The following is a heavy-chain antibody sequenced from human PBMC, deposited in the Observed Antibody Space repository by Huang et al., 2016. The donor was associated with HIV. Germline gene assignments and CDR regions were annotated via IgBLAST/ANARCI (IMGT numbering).Heavy chain of an antibody. J-gene: IGHJ3*02. CDR2: IYYSGSN. Sequence: QLQLQGSGPGLVKPSEPLSLTCTVPGGSITSSSYYWGWIRQPPGRGLEWVGIIYYSGSNDDSPSLKSSVTVSGDTSKSQLSLKLSSVTDADKDVYYCARHCSYYDSSGYTPWDAFDIWGQGTMVTVSS. CDR3: ARHCSYYDSSGYTPWDAFDI. CDR1: GGSITSSSYY. D-gene: IGHD3-22*01. V-gene: IGHV4-39*01.